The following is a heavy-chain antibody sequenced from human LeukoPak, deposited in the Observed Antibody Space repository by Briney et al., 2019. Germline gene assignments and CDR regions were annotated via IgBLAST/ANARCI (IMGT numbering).Heavy chain of an antibody. D-gene: IGHD1-20*01. V-gene: IGHV4-39*07. Sequence: PSETLSLTCTVSGGSISSSSYYWGWIRQPPGKGLEWIGSIYYSGSTYYNPSLKSRVTISVDTSKNQFSLKLSSVTAADTAVYYCARGSTRYNWSGGWFDPWGQGTLVTVSS. J-gene: IGHJ5*02. CDR2: IYYSGST. CDR1: GGSISSSSYY. CDR3: ARGSTRYNWSGGWFDP.